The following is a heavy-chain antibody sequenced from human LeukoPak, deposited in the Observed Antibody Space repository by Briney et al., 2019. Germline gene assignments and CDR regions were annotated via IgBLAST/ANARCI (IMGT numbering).Heavy chain of an antibody. Sequence: GSLRLSCAASGFTFSSYWMSWVRQAPGKGLEWIGEINHSGSTNYNPSLKSRVTISLDTSKNQFSLKLSSVTAADTAVYYCARGVYDSSGYYYGMDVWGQGTTVTVSS. CDR3: ARGVYDSSGYYYGMDV. CDR2: INHSGST. CDR1: GFTFSSYW. V-gene: IGHV4-34*01. J-gene: IGHJ6*02. D-gene: IGHD3-22*01.